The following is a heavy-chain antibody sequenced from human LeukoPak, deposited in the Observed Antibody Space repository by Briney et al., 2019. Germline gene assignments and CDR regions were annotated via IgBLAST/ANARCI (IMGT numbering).Heavy chain of an antibody. D-gene: IGHD3-22*01. CDR3: AKGTDTSGRQNFDF. J-gene: IGHJ4*02. CDR2: IVGGGTGT. V-gene: IGHV3-NL1*01. Sequence: PGGSLRLSCAASGFTFNTYGMHWVRQVPGKVPEWLSTIVGGGTGTFYSDSLRGRFAISRDNSKNTLFLQMNSLRVADTAVYYCAKGTDTSGRQNFDFWGQGTLVTVSS. CDR1: GFTFNTYG.